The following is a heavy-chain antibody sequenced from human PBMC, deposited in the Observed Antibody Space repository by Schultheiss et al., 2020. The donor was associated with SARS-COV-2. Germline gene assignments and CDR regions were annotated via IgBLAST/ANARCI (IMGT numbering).Heavy chain of an antibody. CDR2: IWYDGSNK. CDR3: ARGPYCSSTSCYIARYYYYYMDV. Sequence: GGSLRLSCAASGFTFSSYGMHWVRQAPGKGLEWVAVIWYDGSNKYYADSVKGRFTISRDNSNNTVILQMNSLRVEDTAVYYCARGPYCSSTSCYIARYYYYYMDVWGKGTTVTVSS. J-gene: IGHJ6*03. D-gene: IGHD2-2*02. CDR1: GFTFSSYG. V-gene: IGHV3-33*01.